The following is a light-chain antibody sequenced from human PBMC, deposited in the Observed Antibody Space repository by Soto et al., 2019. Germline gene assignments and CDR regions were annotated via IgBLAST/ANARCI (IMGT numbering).Light chain of an antibody. CDR3: SSYTSISTDV. Sequence: QSALTQPASVSGSPGQSITISCTGTSSDVGGYNFVSWYQQHPDKAPKLMIYDVTNRPSGVSNRFSGSKSGNTASLTISGLQAEDEADYYCSSYTSISTDVFGTGTKVTVL. J-gene: IGLJ1*01. V-gene: IGLV2-14*01. CDR2: DVT. CDR1: SSDVGGYNF.